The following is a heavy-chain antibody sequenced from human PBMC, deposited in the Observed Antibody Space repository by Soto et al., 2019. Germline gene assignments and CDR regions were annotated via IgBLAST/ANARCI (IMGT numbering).Heavy chain of an antibody. D-gene: IGHD3-16*01. J-gene: IGHJ4*02. CDR2: INWSTGTT. V-gene: IGHV3-9*01. CDR1: GLNFQNYA. CDR3: TIKDYDSGGSDS. Sequence: EVQLVESGGGLVLPGRSLTLSCVASGLNFQNYAMQWVRQVPGKGLEWVSGINWSTGTTGYADTVKGRFLLSRDNAGNSLYLDMNSLRVEDTAFYYCTIKDYDSGGSDSWGPGTLVTVSS.